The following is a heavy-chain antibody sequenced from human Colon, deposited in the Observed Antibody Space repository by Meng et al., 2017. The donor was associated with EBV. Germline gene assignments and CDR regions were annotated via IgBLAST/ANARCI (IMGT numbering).Heavy chain of an antibody. CDR3: ARRPTGIDY. CDR1: GGSLSGAY. J-gene: IGHJ4*02. CDR2: IIHGGSP. Sequence: VQLQQWSEGLLKPSATLPPTCAAHGGSLSGAYWNWIRQPPGKGLEWIGEIIHGGSPSYNPSLKSRVTISIDTSKNQLSLMLSSVTAADTVVYYCARRPTGIDYWGQGTLVTVSS. D-gene: IGHD2-8*02. V-gene: IGHV4-34*12.